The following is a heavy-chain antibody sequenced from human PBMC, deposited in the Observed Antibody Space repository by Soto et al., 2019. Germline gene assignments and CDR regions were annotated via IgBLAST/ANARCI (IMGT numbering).Heavy chain of an antibody. CDR1: GFTFSSYS. J-gene: IGHJ6*03. Sequence: PGGSLRLSCAASGFTFSSYSMNWVRQAPGKGLEWVSYISSSSSTIYYADSVKGRFTISRDNAKNSLYLQMNSLRAEDTAVYYCARDPDRSPDYYYLDVWGKGTTVTVSS. V-gene: IGHV3-48*01. CDR3: ARDPDRSPDYYYLDV. CDR2: ISSSSSTI.